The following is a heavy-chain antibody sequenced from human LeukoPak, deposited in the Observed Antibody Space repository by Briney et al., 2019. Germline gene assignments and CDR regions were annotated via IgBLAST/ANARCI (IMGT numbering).Heavy chain of an antibody. CDR2: KSGAGRD. J-gene: IGHJ1*01. Sequence: SETLSLTCSVSGVSISTYYWSWLQQPPGKELEWVGYKSGAGRDLYNPSLKSQVTISVDASENQFSLSLRSVTAADTAMYYCARTTRVTPDGRAEYFEDWGQGTLVIVSS. CDR1: GVSISTYY. V-gene: IGHV4-59*03. CDR3: ARTTRVTPDGRAEYFED. D-gene: IGHD4-11*01.